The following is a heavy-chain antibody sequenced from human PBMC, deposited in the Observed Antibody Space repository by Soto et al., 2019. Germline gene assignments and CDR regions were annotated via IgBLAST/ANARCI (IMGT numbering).Heavy chain of an antibody. D-gene: IGHD2-15*01. J-gene: IGHJ4*02. V-gene: IGHV1-18*01. CDR3: ATLANCSGGRCYGYYFLY. CDR1: GYTFTKYG. Sequence: ASVKVSCKASGYTFTKYGITWLRQAPGQGLEWMGWISVDSGNTNYAPRLQGRITTTTDTSTSTAYMELRSLTADASAVYYCATLANCSGGRCYGYYFLYWGQGTLVTVSS. CDR2: ISVDSGNT.